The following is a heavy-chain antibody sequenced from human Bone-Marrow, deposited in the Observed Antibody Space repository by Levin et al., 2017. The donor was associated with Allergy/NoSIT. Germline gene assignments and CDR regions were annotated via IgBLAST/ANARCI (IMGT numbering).Heavy chain of an antibody. J-gene: IGHJ6*02. Sequence: ASVKVSCKASGYTFIAYYIHWVRQAPGQGLEWMGWINPNSGGTNYAQKFQGRVTMTRDTSITTAYMELSRLRSDDTAVFYCARGYDDDFGSGSYPDQNYYYFVMDVWGQGTTVTVSS. CDR3: ARGYDDDFGSGSYPDQNYYYFVMDV. D-gene: IGHD3-10*01. V-gene: IGHV1-2*02. CDR1: GYTFIAYY. CDR2: INPNSGGT.